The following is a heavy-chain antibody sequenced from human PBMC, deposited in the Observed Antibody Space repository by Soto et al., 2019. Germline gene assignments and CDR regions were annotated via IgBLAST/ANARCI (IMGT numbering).Heavy chain of an antibody. Sequence: EVQVVESGGGLVKPGGSLRLSCAASGFGFTNSWMNWVRQAPGKGLEWVGRIKSKNDGGTTDYAAPVQGRFTISRDDSKTTIYLQMNSLKTEDTAVDDCTAAGQYCTRTPCKAYWGQGTPVTVSS. CDR1: GFGFTNSW. V-gene: IGHV3-15*07. CDR2: IKSKNDGGTT. D-gene: IGHD2-8*01. CDR3: TAAGQYCTRTPCKAY. J-gene: IGHJ4*02.